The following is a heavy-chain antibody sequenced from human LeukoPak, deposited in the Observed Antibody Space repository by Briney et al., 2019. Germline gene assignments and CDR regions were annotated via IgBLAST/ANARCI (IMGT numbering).Heavy chain of an antibody. CDR1: GYTFTDYY. CDR3: ARDRGGYCSGYNCLDAFDI. Sequence: ASVKVSCKASGYTFTDYYMHWVRQAPGQGLEWMGWINPNSGGTNYAQKFQGGVTMTRDTSISTAYMELSRLRSEDTAVYYCARDRGGYCSGYNCLDAFDIWGLGTMVTVSS. J-gene: IGHJ3*02. D-gene: IGHD2-15*01. CDR2: INPNSGGT. V-gene: IGHV1-2*02.